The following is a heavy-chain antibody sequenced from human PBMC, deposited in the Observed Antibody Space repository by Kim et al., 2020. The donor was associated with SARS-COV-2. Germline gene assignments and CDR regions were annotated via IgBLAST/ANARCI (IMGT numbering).Heavy chain of an antibody. J-gene: IGHJ4*02. CDR2: IWYDGSNK. CDR1: GFTFSSYG. CDR3: ARDLISGWGPFHY. V-gene: IGHV3-33*01. D-gene: IGHD6-19*01. Sequence: GGSLRLSCAASGFTFSSYGMHWVRQAPGKGLEWVAVIWYDGSNKYYADSVKGRFTISRDNSKNTLYLQMNSLRAEDTAVYYCARDLISGWGPFHYWGQGTLVTVSS.